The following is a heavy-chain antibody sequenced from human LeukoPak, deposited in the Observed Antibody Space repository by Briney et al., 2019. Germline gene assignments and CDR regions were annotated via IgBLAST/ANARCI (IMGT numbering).Heavy chain of an antibody. CDR3: ARLSGTYFFDY. D-gene: IGHD1-26*01. CDR2: INSDGGST. V-gene: IGHV3-74*01. CDR1: GFTFSNYW. J-gene: IGHJ4*02. Sequence: GGSLRLSCAASGFTFSNYWMHWVRQAPGKGLVWVSRINSDGGSTSNADSVKGRFIMSRDNAKNTLYLQMNSLRADDTAVYYCARLSGTYFFDYWGQGTLVTVSS.